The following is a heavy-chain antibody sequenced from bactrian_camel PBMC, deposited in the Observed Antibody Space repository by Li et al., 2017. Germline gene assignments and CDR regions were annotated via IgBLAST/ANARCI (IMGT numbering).Heavy chain of an antibody. CDR1: GSAASSCY. CDR2: VYKDSSIT. V-gene: IGHV3-2*01. Sequence: HVQLVESGGGVAQPGGSLRLSCAASGSAASSCYMSWVRQAPGKGLEWVSSVYKDSSITIYADSVKGRFTISRDNAKPTMYLQMDRVQPDDTAIYYCAFAPEVTLWRGFLDADVHKFWGRGTQVTVS. J-gene: IGHJ4*01. CDR3: AFAPEVTLWRGFLDADVHKF. D-gene: IGHD7*01.